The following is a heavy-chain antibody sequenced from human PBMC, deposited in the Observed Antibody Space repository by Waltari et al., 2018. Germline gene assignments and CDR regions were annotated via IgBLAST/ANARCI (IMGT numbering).Heavy chain of an antibody. V-gene: IGHV3-74*01. J-gene: IGHJ6*02. D-gene: IGHD6-13*01. CDR3: ARVARKTYSSPVPGRDYYYGMDV. Sequence: EEQLVESRGGLIQPGESLRVSCVVSGFTFSRYWMNWVRQAPGKGLVWVARINSCGSDTSYADSVKGRFTISRDNAKNPVYLQMKSLRAEDTAVYYCARVARKTYSSPVPGRDYYYGMDVWGLGTTVTVSS. CDR2: INSCGSDT. CDR1: GFTFSRYW.